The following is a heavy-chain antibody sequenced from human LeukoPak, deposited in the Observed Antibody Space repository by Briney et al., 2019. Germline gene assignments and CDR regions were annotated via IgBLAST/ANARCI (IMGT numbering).Heavy chain of an antibody. CDR3: ARGATGTNAFDI. CDR2: ISSSSSYI. D-gene: IGHD1-7*01. J-gene: IGHJ3*02. Sequence: GGSLRLSCAASGFTFSSYSMNWVRQAPGKGLEWVSSISSSSSYIYYADSVKGRFTIPRDNAKNSLYLQMNSLRAEDTAVYYCARGATGTNAFDIWGQGTMVTVSS. V-gene: IGHV3-21*01. CDR1: GFTFSSYS.